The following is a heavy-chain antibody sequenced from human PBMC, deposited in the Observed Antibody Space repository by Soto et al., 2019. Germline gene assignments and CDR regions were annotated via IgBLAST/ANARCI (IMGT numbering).Heavy chain of an antibody. Sequence: PGGSLRLSCAASGFTFSSYGMTWVRQTPGKGLEWVSYISSSTFSIYCADSVKGRFTVSRDNAKNSLFLQMNSLRDEDTAVYFCARARRGSAVIGHFDFWGQGTLVTVSS. CDR1: GFTFSSYG. J-gene: IGHJ4*02. V-gene: IGHV3-48*02. CDR2: ISSSTFSI. CDR3: ARARRGSAVIGHFDF. D-gene: IGHD3-22*01.